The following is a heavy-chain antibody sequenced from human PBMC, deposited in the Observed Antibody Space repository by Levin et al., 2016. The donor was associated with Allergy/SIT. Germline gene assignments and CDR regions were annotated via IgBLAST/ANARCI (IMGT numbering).Heavy chain of an antibody. CDR2: ISYTGYSI. CDR1: GFTFSIYD. CDR3: ARVSSGNSYNPLNDPFDL. Sequence: GESLKISCAASGFTFSIYDLNWVRQVPGKGLEWISSISYTGYSISYSDSVKGRFTISRDNAKNSLYLQMNSLRAEDTAVFYCARVSSGNSYNPLNDPFDLWGQGTTVIVSS. V-gene: IGHV3-21*01. D-gene: IGHD3-10*01. J-gene: IGHJ3*01.